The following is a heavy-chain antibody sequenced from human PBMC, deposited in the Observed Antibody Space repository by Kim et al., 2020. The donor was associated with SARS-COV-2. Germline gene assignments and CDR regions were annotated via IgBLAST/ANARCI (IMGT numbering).Heavy chain of an antibody. CDR1: GFIFSSNA. Sequence: GGSLRLSCAASGFIFSSNAMSWVRQAPGKGLEWVSGISGSGSTTYYVDSMKGRFTISRDNSKNTLYLQMNSLRVEDTAVYYCAKGFGGHYYHGLDVWGQGTTVTASS. J-gene: IGHJ6*02. V-gene: IGHV3-23*01. D-gene: IGHD3-10*01. CDR3: AKGFGGHYYHGLDV. CDR2: ISGSGSTT.